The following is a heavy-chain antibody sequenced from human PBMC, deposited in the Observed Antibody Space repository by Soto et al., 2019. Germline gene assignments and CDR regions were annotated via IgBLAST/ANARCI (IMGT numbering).Heavy chain of an antibody. CDR1: GFTFSNQA. J-gene: IGHJ3*02. D-gene: IGHD3-16*01. V-gene: IGHV3-30-3*01. CDR3: ARDIYSYGSVGTPDI. Sequence: QVQLVESGGGVVQPGRSLTLSCVASGFTFSNQAMHWVSQAPGKGLDWAAVISDDGNREYYADSVKGRFTISRDNSKNTLYLQMNSLRVEDSAVYYCARDIYSYGSVGTPDIWGQGTMVTVSS. CDR2: ISDDGNRE.